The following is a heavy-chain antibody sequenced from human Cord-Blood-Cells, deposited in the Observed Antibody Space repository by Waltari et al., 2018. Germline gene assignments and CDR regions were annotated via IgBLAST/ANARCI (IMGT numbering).Heavy chain of an antibody. D-gene: IGHD7-27*01. CDR3: ARDPRRANWGAFDI. V-gene: IGHV3-21*01. Sequence: EVQLVESVGGLVKPGGSLRLSCAASGFTFSSYSMNWVRQAPGKGLEWVSSISSSSYIYYADSVKGRFTISRDNAKNSLYLQMNSLRAEDTAVYYCARDPRRANWGAFDIWGQGTMVTVSS. J-gene: IGHJ3*02. CDR1: GFTFSSYS. CDR2: ISSSSYI.